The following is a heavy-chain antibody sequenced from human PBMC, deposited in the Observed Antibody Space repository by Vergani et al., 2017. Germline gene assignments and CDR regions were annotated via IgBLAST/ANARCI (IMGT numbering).Heavy chain of an antibody. V-gene: IGHV3-9*02. Sequence: EVQLEESGGGLVLPGRSLRLSCVASGFTSAGYAMHWVRQAPGKGLEWVSGISWNSNSIGYADSVKGRFTISRDNAKNSLYLQMNSLRAEDTAVYYCARDLLAVADYGMDVWGQGTTVTVSS. J-gene: IGHJ6*02. CDR3: ARDLLAVADYGMDV. CDR2: ISWNSNSI. D-gene: IGHD6-19*01. CDR1: GFTSAGYA.